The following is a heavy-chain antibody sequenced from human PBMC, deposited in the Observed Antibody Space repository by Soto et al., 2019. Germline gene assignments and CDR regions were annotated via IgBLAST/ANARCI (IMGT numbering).Heavy chain of an antibody. D-gene: IGHD2-21*02. Sequence: GGSLRLSCAASGFTFSSYEMNWVRQAPGKGLEWVSYISSSGSTIYYADSVKGRFTISRDNAKNSLYLQMNSLRAEDTAVYYCAREPLSDGPFQHWGQGTLVTVSS. CDR1: GFTFSSYE. V-gene: IGHV3-48*03. CDR2: ISSSGSTI. CDR3: AREPLSDGPFQH. J-gene: IGHJ1*01.